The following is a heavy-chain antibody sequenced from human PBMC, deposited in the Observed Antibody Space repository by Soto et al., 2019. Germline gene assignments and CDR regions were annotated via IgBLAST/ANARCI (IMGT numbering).Heavy chain of an antibody. V-gene: IGHV3-11*05. Sequence: QVQLVESGGGLVKPGGSLRLSCAVSGFTFSDYYMTWIRQAPGKGLEWVSYISSSTSHTNYTDSAKGRFTTSRDNDQYSLFLQTTSLRTEDTAVYHCARGRGAAADAFDFWRQGALVTVSS. J-gene: IGHJ4*02. CDR1: GFTFSDYY. CDR2: ISSSTSHT. CDR3: ARGRGAAADAFDF. D-gene: IGHD6-25*01.